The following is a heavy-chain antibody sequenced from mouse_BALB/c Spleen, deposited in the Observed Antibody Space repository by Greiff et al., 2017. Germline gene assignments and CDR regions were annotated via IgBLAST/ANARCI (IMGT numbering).Heavy chain of an antibody. Sequence: EVKLMESGGGLVQPGGSRKLSCAASGFTFSSFGMHWVRQAPEKGLEWVAYISSGSSTIYYADTVKGRFTISRDNPKNTLFLQMTSLRSEDTAMYYCAKEMGLRDAMDYWGQGTSVTVSS. CDR3: AKEMGLRDAMDY. CDR2: ISSGSSTI. CDR1: GFTFSSFG. D-gene: IGHD2-2*01. J-gene: IGHJ4*01. V-gene: IGHV5-17*02.